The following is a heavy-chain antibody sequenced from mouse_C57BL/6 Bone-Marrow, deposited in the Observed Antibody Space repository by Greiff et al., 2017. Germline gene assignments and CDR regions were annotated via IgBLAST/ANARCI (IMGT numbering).Heavy chain of an antibody. V-gene: IGHV1-69*01. CDR2: IDPSDSYA. J-gene: IGHJ2*01. CDR3: VRRSDR. Sequence: QVQLQQPGAELVMPGASVKLSCKASGYTFTSYWMHWVKQRPGQGLEWIGEIDPSDSYANYNQKFKGKSTLTVDKSSSTAYVQLISLTSEDAAVYYCVRRSDRWGQGTTLTVSS. CDR1: GYTFTSYW.